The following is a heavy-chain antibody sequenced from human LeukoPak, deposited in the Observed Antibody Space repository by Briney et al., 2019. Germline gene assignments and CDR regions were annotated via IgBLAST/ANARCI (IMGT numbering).Heavy chain of an antibody. CDR3: AKDLTMIAALIRGIDY. V-gene: IGHV3-23*01. CDR2: ISGSGGAT. Sequence: GGSLRLSCAASGFSFNNYAMSWVRQAPGKGLEWVSTISGSGGATYYADSVKGRLIISRDNSKNTLYLQMNSLRAEDTAVYYCAKDLTMIAALIRGIDYWGQGTLVTVSS. CDR1: GFSFNNYA. J-gene: IGHJ4*02. D-gene: IGHD3-22*01.